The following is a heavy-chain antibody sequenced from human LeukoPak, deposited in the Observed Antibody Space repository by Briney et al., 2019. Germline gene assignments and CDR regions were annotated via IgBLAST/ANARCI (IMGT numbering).Heavy chain of an antibody. J-gene: IGHJ4*02. Sequence: GGSLRLSCATSGFTFVDYGLSWVRRAPGKGLEWLCAINYNGAITDYADSVKGRFTISRGNVKNSLYLRMDSLRAEDTALYYCARDRLGPSFSVSHFDLWGQGTLVTVSS. D-gene: IGHD3-3*02. CDR3: ARDRLGPSFSVSHFDL. CDR2: INYNGAIT. V-gene: IGHV3-20*04. CDR1: GFTFVDYG.